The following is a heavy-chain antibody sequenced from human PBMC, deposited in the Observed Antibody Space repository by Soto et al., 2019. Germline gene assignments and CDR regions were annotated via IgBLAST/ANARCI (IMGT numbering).Heavy chain of an antibody. Sequence: PSETLSLTCTVSGGSISSGGYYWSWIRQHPGKGLEWIGYIYYSGSIYYNPSLKSRVTISVDTSKNQFSLKLSSVTAADTAVYYCARDLGVVDSSGYSNWGQGTLVTVSS. CDR2: IYYSGSI. J-gene: IGHJ4*02. V-gene: IGHV4-31*03. CDR3: ARDLGVVDSSGYSN. D-gene: IGHD3-22*01. CDR1: GGSISSGGYY.